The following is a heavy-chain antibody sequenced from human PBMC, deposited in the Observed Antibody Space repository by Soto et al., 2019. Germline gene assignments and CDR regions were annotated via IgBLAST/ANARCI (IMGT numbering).Heavy chain of an antibody. D-gene: IGHD6-13*01. J-gene: IGHJ4*02. Sequence: GGSLRLSCAASGFPFGSYAMIWVRQAPGKGLEWVSSTSASGGTTYYADSVKGRSTISRDNSKNMLYLEMNSLRAEDTAVYYCAKAKYSSSWWAVDYWGQGTLVTVSS. CDR2: TSASGGTT. CDR3: AKAKYSSSWWAVDY. CDR1: GFPFGSYA. V-gene: IGHV3-23*01.